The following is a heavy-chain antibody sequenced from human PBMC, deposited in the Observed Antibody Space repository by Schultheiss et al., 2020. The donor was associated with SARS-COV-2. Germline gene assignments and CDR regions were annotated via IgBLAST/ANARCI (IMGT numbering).Heavy chain of an antibody. CDR1: GFTFSDYY. CDR2: ISDSSSYI. D-gene: IGHD6-19*01. J-gene: IGHJ4*02. CDR3: ARDDSSGWYGGVDY. Sequence: GESLKISCAASGFTFSDYYMSWIRQAPGKGLEWVSYISDSSSYIYYADSVKGRFTISRDNSKNRLNLQMNSLRPEDTAVYYCARDDSSGWYGGVDYWGQGTLVTVSS. V-gene: IGHV3-11*06.